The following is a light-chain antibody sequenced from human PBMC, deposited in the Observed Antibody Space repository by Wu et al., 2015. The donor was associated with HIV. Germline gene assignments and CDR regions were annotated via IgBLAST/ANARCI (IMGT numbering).Light chain of an antibody. CDR3: QQYGSSPLT. CDR1: GNFLRTY. CDR2: DTS. Sequence: TLSSQGQSGNFLRTYRSLVPARSLATAPRLLIYDTSNRATGVSDRFSGSGSGTDFTLTISRLEPEDFAVYHCQQYGSSPLTFGGGTKVEIK. J-gene: IGKJ4*01. V-gene: IGKV3-20*01.